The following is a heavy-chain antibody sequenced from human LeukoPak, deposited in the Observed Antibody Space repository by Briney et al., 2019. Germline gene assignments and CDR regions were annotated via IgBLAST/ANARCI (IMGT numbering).Heavy chain of an antibody. D-gene: IGHD5-24*01. V-gene: IGHV3-30*03. J-gene: IGHJ4*02. Sequence: GGSLRLSCAASGFTFSSYGMHWVRQAPGKGMEWVAVISYDGSNKYYADSVKGRFTISRDNSKNTLYLQMNSLRAEDTAVYYCARIRDDYNPLDYWGQGTLVTVSS. CDR2: ISYDGSNK. CDR3: ARIRDDYNPLDY. CDR1: GFTFSSYG.